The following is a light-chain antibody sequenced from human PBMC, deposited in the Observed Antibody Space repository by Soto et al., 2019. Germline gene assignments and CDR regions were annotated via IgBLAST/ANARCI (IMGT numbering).Light chain of an antibody. Sequence: DIQMTQSPSTLSASVGDRVTITCLASRSISDWLAWYQQKPGKAPKLVIYKASTLKSGVPSRFSGSGSGTECTLTISSLQPDDVATCYCQHYNSYSEALGQGTKVDIK. CDR1: RSISDW. J-gene: IGKJ1*01. V-gene: IGKV1-5*03. CDR3: QHYNSYSEA. CDR2: KAS.